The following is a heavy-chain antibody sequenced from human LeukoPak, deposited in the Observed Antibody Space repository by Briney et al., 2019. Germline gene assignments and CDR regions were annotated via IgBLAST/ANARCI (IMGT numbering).Heavy chain of an antibody. D-gene: IGHD3-10*01. CDR3: ARVRYYRGLSYCYYYYYMDV. V-gene: IGHV4-34*01. Sequence: SETLSLTCAIFGGSFSGYYWSWIRQPPGRGLEWIGEINHSGSTNYNPSLKSRVTISVDTSKNQFSLKLSSVTAADTAVYYCARVRYYRGLSYCYYYYYMDVWGKGTMVTVSS. J-gene: IGHJ6*03. CDR1: GGSFSGYY. CDR2: INHSGST.